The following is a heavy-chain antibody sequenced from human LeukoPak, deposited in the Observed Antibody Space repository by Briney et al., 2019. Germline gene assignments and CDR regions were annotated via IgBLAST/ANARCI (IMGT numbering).Heavy chain of an antibody. D-gene: IGHD3-22*01. J-gene: IGHJ4*02. CDR2: IYYSGST. Sequence: SETLSLACTVSGGSTSSSSYYWGWIRQPPGKGLEWIRSIYYSGSTYYNPSLKSRVTISVDTSKNQFSLKLSSVTAADTAVYYCARYTSYYDSSGSPDTDYWGQGTLVTVSS. CDR3: ARYTSYYDSSGSPDTDY. CDR1: GGSTSSSSYY. V-gene: IGHV4-39*01.